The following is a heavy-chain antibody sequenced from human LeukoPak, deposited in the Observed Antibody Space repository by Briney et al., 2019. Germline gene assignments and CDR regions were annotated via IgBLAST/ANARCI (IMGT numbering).Heavy chain of an antibody. J-gene: IGHJ3*02. D-gene: IGHD3-22*01. CDR2: IRYDGSNK. V-gene: IGHV3-30*02. CDR1: GFTFSSYG. Sequence: PGTSLRLSCAASGFTFSSYGMHWVRQAPGKGLEWVAFIRYDGSNKYYADSVKGRFTISRDNSKNTLYLQMNSLRAEDTAVYYCARDFEGTANSSGYQSYHDAFDIWGQGTMVTVSS. CDR3: ARDFEGTANSSGYQSYHDAFDI.